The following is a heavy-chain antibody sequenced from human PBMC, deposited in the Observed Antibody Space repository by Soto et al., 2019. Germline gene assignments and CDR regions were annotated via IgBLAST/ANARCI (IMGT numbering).Heavy chain of an antibody. CDR2: IYYSGST. V-gene: IGHV4-59*01. CDR1: AGSISSDY. D-gene: IGHD3-22*01. Sequence: QVQLQESGPGLVKPSETLSLTCTVSAGSISSDYWSWIRQPPGKGLEWIGYIYYSGSTNYNPSLESRVTMSVDTSKNQFSLKITSMTAADTAVYYCARGTGDSSGYYRPFDYWSQGTLVTVSS. CDR3: ARGTGDSSGYYRPFDY. J-gene: IGHJ4*02.